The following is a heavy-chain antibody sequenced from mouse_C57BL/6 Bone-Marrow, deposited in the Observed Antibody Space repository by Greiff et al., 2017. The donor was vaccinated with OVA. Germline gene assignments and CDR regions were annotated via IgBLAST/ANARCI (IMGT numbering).Heavy chain of an antibody. Sequence: DVQLVESGGGLVKPGGSLKLSCAASGFTFSSYAMSWVRQTPEQRLEWVATISDGGSYTYYPDNVKGRFTISRDNAKNNLYLQMSHLKSEDTAMYYCARDGGLRRRRSYFDYWGQGTTLTVSS. J-gene: IGHJ2*01. CDR2: ISDGGSYT. CDR1: GFTFSSYA. D-gene: IGHD2-4*01. CDR3: ARDGGLRRRRSYFDY. V-gene: IGHV5-4*01.